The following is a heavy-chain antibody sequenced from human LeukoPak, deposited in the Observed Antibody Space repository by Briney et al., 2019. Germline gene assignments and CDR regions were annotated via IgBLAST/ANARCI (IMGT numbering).Heavy chain of an antibody. D-gene: IGHD3/OR15-3a*01. J-gene: IGHJ4*02. V-gene: IGHV4-59*08. CDR1: GGSISSYY. Sequence: SETLSLTCTVSGGSISSYYWSWIRQPPGKGLEWLGYIYYSGNTYYNPSFKSRVTISVDTSKNQFSLKLTSVTAADTAVYYCARPTGTGYSDYWGQGTLVTVSS. CDR2: IYYSGNT. CDR3: ARPTGTGYSDY.